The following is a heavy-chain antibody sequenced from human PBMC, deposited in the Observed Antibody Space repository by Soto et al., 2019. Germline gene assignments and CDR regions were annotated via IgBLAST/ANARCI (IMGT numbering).Heavy chain of an antibody. J-gene: IGHJ4*02. CDR3: ARTTAVPNTPRSRYFFDF. CDR2: VYYSGTT. V-gene: IGHV4-61*01. Sequence: SETLSLTCSVSGGSVNNKTYYWSWIRQPPGKRLEWIGYVYYSGTTNYNPSLKSRVTISIDMSENQFSLRLSSVTAADTALYYCARTTAVPNTPRSRYFFDFWGQGTLVTVSS. CDR1: GGSVNNKTYY. D-gene: IGHD3-9*01.